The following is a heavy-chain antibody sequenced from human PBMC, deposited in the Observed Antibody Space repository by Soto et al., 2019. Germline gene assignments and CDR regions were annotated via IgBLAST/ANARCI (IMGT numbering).Heavy chain of an antibody. CDR3: ARRRSGDTRLFDY. CDR1: GGSINTGGYY. CDR2: IYYSGSA. V-gene: IGHV4-31*03. D-gene: IGHD4-17*01. Sequence: SETLSLTCSVSGGSINTGGYYWTWIRQHPGKGLEWIGYIYYSGSAYYNPSLESRLTISIDTSKNQFSLNLSSVTAADTAVYYCARRRSGDTRLFDYWGQGALVTVSS. J-gene: IGHJ4*02.